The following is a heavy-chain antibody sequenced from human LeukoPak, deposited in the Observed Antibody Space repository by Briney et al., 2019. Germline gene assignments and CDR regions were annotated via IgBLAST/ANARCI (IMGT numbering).Heavy chain of an antibody. Sequence: PGGSPRLSCAASGFTFSDYAMSWVRQAPGKGLECVSSIGGSGGSAYYTDSVKGRFTISRDNSKDTLFLRMNSLRAEDTAVYYCAKRLRTGNNYGYPDYWGQGTLVTVSS. CDR3: AKRLRTGNNYGYPDY. J-gene: IGHJ4*02. V-gene: IGHV3-23*01. CDR1: GFTFSDYA. D-gene: IGHD5-18*01. CDR2: IGGSGGSA.